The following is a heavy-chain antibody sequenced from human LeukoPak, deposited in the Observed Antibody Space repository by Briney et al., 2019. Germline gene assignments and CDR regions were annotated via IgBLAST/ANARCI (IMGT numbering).Heavy chain of an antibody. Sequence: PGGSLRLSCVASGFTSSTYWMHWVRQAPGKGLAWVSRIKSDGSSTSYADSVKGRFTISRDNAKNTQYLQMDSLRAEDTAVYYCVRGGYDSSGVTLDYWGQGTQVTVSS. CDR1: GFTSSTYW. V-gene: IGHV3-74*01. D-gene: IGHD3-22*01. CDR3: VRGGYDSSGVTLDY. J-gene: IGHJ4*02. CDR2: IKSDGSST.